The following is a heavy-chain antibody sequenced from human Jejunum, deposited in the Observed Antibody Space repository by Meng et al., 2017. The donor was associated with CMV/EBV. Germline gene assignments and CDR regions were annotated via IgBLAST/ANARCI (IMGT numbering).Heavy chain of an antibody. V-gene: IGHV3-21*01. CDR1: RFAFSTYA. CDR2: IDATSTWI. CDR3: TRDLVAATAPNN. J-gene: IGHJ4*02. Sequence: SAPSRFAFSTYAMTWVRQAPGKGLEWVSTIDATSTWIYYADSVKGRFTISRDNAQNSLYLQMRSLRAEDTALYYCTRDLVAATAPNNWGQGTLVTVSS. D-gene: IGHD1-26*01.